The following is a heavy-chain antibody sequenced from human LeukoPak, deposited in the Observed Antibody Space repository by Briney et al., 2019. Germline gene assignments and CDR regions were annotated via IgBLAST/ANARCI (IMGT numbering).Heavy chain of an antibody. D-gene: IGHD6-19*01. CDR3: ARDLSSGWYPGDY. V-gene: IGHV4-34*01. Sequence: SETLSLTCAVYGGSFSGDYWSWIRQPPGKGLEWIGEINHSGSTNYNPSLKSRVTISVDTSKNQFSLKLSSVTAADTAVYYCARDLSSGWYPGDYWGQGTLVTVSS. J-gene: IGHJ4*02. CDR1: GGSFSGDY. CDR2: INHSGST.